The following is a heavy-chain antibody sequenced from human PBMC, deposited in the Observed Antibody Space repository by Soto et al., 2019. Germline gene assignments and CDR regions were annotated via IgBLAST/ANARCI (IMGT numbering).Heavy chain of an antibody. D-gene: IGHD3-10*01. CDR1: GGSFSGYY. CDR2: INHSGST. V-gene: IGHV4-34*01. Sequence: PSETLSLTCAVYGGSFSGYYWSWIRQPPGKGLEWIGEINHSGSTNYNPSLKSRVTISVDTSKNQFSLKLSSVTAADTAVYYCARGDKITMVRGVPQLTLDYWGQGTLVTVSS. CDR3: ARGDKITMVRGVPQLTLDY. J-gene: IGHJ4*02.